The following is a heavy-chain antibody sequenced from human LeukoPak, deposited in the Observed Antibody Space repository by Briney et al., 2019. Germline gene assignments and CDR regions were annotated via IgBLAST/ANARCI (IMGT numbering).Heavy chain of an antibody. Sequence: GGSLRLSCAASGFTFSSYEMNWVRQAPGKGLEWVSYISISGNTIYYADSVKGRFTISRDNAKNSLYLQMNSLRAEDTAVYYCAKIPGGSVPYWGQGTLVTVSS. CDR3: AKIPGGSVPY. CDR2: ISISGNTI. D-gene: IGHD1-1*01. J-gene: IGHJ4*02. CDR1: GFTFSSYE. V-gene: IGHV3-48*03.